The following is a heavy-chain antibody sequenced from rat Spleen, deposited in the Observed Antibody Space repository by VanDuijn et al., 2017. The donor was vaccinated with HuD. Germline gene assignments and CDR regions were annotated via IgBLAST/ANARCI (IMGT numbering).Heavy chain of an antibody. CDR2: ISPSGGST. Sequence: EVQMVESGGGLVKPGRSLKLSCAASGFTFSNYYMAWVRQAPTKGLEWVASISPSGGSTYYPDSVKGRFTISRDNAKSTLYLQMDSLRSEDTATYYCATGRPQYVYYGLSPFDYWGQGVMVTVSS. CDR3: ATGRPQYVYYGLSPFDY. V-gene: IGHV5-27*01. CDR1: GFTFSNYY. J-gene: IGHJ2*01. D-gene: IGHD1-6*01.